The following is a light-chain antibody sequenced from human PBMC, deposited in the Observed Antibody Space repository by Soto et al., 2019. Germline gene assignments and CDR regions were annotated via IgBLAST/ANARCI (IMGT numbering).Light chain of an antibody. CDR1: QTISSW. V-gene: IGKV1-5*03. CDR2: KAS. J-gene: IGKJ4*01. Sequence: DIQMTQSPATLSGSVGDRVTITCRASQTISSWLAWYQQKPGKAPKLLIYKASTLKSGVPARFSGSGSGTEFNITISSLQSEDSAVYYCQQYNNWPRATFAGGTKVDIK. CDR3: QQYNNWPRAT.